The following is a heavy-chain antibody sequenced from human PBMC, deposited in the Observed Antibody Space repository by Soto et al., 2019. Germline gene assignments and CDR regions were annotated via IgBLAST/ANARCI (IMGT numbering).Heavy chain of an antibody. CDR2: IDSDGNST. Sequence: EVQLVESGGGLVQPGGSLRLSCAASGFTFSSYWMHWVRQVPGKGLVWVSHIDSDGNSTTYADSVKGRFTISRDNAKNTVYLQMNSLRADDTAVYYCVRDDVGVGIDYWGLGTLVIVS. V-gene: IGHV3-74*03. J-gene: IGHJ4*02. CDR1: GFTFSSYW. D-gene: IGHD1-26*01. CDR3: VRDDVGVGIDY.